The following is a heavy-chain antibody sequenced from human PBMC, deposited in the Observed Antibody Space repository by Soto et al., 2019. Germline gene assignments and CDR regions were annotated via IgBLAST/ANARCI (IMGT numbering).Heavy chain of an antibody. Sequence: SVKVSFKACGGTFSSYAISWLRQAPGQGLEWMGGIIPIFGTANYAQKFQGRVTITADESTSTAYMELSSLRSEDTAVYYCASVLISSGVVTFRNYYYYGMDVWGQGTTVTVSS. V-gene: IGHV1-69*13. CDR3: ASVLISSGVVTFRNYYYYGMDV. CDR2: IIPIFGTA. J-gene: IGHJ6*02. CDR1: GGTFSSYA. D-gene: IGHD3-3*01.